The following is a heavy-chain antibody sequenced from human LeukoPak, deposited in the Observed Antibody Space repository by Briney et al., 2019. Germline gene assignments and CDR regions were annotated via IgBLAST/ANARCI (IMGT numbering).Heavy chain of an antibody. D-gene: IGHD2-8*01. CDR3: ARDLGYCTNGVCHTRFDY. CDR1: GFTFSGSA. V-gene: IGHV3-23*01. Sequence: PGGSLRLSCAASGFTFSGSAMSWVRQAPGKGLEWVSTISGSGSSTYYADSVKGRFTISRDNSKNTLYLQMRSLRAEDTAVYYCARDLGYCTNGVCHTRFDYWGQGTLVAVSS. CDR2: ISGSGSST. J-gene: IGHJ4*02.